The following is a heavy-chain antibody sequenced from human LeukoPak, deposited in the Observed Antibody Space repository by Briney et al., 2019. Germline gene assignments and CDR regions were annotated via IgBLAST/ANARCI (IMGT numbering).Heavy chain of an antibody. V-gene: IGHV3-30*02. CDR3: AKPIYDFWSGYSSGANWFDP. J-gene: IGHJ5*02. CDR1: GFTFSSYG. Sequence: PGGSLRLSCAASGFTFSSYGMHWVRQAPGKGLEWVAFIRYDGSNKYYADSVKGRLTISRDNSKNTLYLQMNSLRAEDTAVYYCAKPIYDFWSGYSSGANWFDPWGQGTLVTVSS. CDR2: IRYDGSNK. D-gene: IGHD3-3*01.